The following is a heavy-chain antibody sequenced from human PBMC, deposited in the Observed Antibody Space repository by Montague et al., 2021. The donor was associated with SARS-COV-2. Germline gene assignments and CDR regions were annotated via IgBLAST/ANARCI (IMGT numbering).Heavy chain of an antibody. CDR3: ARFGSGTHEFDL. CDR1: GASISTGIYY. CDR2: IRTTGHT. Sequence: TLSLTCTVSGASISTGIYYWSWIRQPAGKGLEWIGRIRTTGHTDYNSSLESRVFMSVDTSTNQFSLSLTSVTAADTAVYFCARFGSGTHEFDLWGQGTLVTVDS. V-gene: IGHV4-61*02. J-gene: IGHJ4*02. D-gene: IGHD1-26*01.